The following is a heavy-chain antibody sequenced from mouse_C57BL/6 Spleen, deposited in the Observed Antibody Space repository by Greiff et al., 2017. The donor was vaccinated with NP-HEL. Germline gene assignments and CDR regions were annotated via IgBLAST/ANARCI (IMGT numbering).Heavy chain of an antibody. Sequence: QVQLKQSGAELVRPGSSVKLSCKASGYTFTSYWMHWVKQRPIQGLEWIGNIDPSDSETHYNQKFKDKATLTVDKSSSTAYMQLSSLTSEDSAVYYCARWRDYDGDYYAMDYWGQGTSVTVSS. J-gene: IGHJ4*01. D-gene: IGHD2-4*01. CDR2: IDPSDSET. CDR3: ARWRDYDGDYYAMDY. CDR1: GYTFTSYW. V-gene: IGHV1-52*01.